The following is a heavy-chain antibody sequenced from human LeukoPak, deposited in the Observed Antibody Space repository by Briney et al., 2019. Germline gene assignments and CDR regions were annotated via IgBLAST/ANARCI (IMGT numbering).Heavy chain of an antibody. Sequence: SETLSLTCAVYGGSFSGYYWSWIRQPPGKGLEWIGEINHSGSTNYNPSLKSRVTISVDTSKNQFSLKLSSVTAADTAVYYCARGRVTGVVAARIRNWFGPWGQGTLVTVSS. CDR3: ARGRVTGVVAARIRNWFGP. D-gene: IGHD2-15*01. CDR1: GGSFSGYY. CDR2: INHSGST. V-gene: IGHV4-34*01. J-gene: IGHJ5*02.